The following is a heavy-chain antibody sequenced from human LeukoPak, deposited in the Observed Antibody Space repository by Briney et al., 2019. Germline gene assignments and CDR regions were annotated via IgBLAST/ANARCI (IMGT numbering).Heavy chain of an antibody. J-gene: IGHJ4*02. CDR1: GFSFSDYS. V-gene: IGHV3-48*01. CDR3: ARDRWHYGSGPGFFDC. D-gene: IGHD3-3*02. Sequence: GGSLRLSCAASGFSFSDYSMNWVRQAPGKGLEWVSYFRSSTNTIYYAESVKGRFTVSRDNAKNSLYLQMNSLRAEDTAVYYCARDRWHYGSGPGFFDCWGQGTLVTVSS. CDR2: FRSSTNTI.